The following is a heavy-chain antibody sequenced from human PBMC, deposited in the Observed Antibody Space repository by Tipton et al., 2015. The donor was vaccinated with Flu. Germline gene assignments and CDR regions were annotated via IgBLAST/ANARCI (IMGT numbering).Heavy chain of an antibody. V-gene: IGHV4-31*03. CDR3: ARGGYYDSSALYDY. CDR2: IFNSWTT. CDR1: GGSISSGAHF. Sequence: TLSLTCTVSGGSISSGAHFWSWIRQLPGRRLEWIGYIFNSWTTYYNPSLKSRVSMSLDTSKNQFSLNLNSVTAADTAVYYCARGGYYDSSALYDYWGQGTLVTVSS. J-gene: IGHJ4*02. D-gene: IGHD3-22*01.